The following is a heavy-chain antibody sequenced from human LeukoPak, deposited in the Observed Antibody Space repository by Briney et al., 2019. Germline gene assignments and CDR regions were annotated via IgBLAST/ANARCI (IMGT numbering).Heavy chain of an antibody. CDR2: ISGSGGTT. Sequence: GGSLRLSCAASRFTFSSYAMSWVRQAPGKGLEWVSAISGSGGTTYYADSVKGQFTISRDNSKNTLYLQMNSLRAEDTAVYYCAGHRGSSGYYAYYFDRWGQGTLVTVSS. D-gene: IGHD3-22*01. CDR1: RFTFSSYA. J-gene: IGHJ4*02. V-gene: IGHV3-23*01. CDR3: AGHRGSSGYYAYYFDR.